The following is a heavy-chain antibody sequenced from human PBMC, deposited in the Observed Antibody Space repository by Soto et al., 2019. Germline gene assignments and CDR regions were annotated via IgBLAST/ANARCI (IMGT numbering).Heavy chain of an antibody. Sequence: GGSLRLSCAASGFTFSSYWMSWVRQAPGKGLEWVANIKQDGSEKYYVDSVKGRFTISRDNAKNSLYLQMNSLRAEDTAVYYCARVSSTGHYYDSGSLIDYWGQGTLVTVSS. D-gene: IGHD3-10*01. V-gene: IGHV3-7*05. CDR1: GFTFSSYW. CDR3: ARVSSTGHYYDSGSLIDY. J-gene: IGHJ4*02. CDR2: IKQDGSEK.